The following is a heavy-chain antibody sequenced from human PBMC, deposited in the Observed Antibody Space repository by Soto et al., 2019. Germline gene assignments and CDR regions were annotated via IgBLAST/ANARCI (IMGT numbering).Heavy chain of an antibody. D-gene: IGHD3-10*01. J-gene: IGHJ4*02. V-gene: IGHV3-64D*06. CDR2: ISNNGGST. CDR1: GFTFSTYA. CDR3: VKGGITMVRGVLFAY. Sequence: GGSLRLSCSASGFTFSTYAMHWVRQAPGKGLEYVSAISNNGGSTYYADSVKGRFTISRDNSKNTLYLQMSSLRTADTAIYYCVKGGITMVRGVLFAYWGQGTLVTVSS.